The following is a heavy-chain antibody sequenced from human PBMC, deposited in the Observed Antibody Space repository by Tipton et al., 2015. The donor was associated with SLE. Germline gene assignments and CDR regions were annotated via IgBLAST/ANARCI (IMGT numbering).Heavy chain of an antibody. CDR1: GFTFSSYA. D-gene: IGHD3-22*01. Sequence: RSLRLSCSASGFTFSSYAMHWVRQAPGKGLERVAVISYDGSNKYYADSVKGRFTISRDNSKNTLYLQMNSLRAEDTALYYCARGEGRAYDSSAYYRDTFDVWGQGTMVTVSS. V-gene: IGHV3-30-3*01. CDR2: ISYDGSNK. J-gene: IGHJ3*01. CDR3: ARGEGRAYDSSAYYRDTFDV.